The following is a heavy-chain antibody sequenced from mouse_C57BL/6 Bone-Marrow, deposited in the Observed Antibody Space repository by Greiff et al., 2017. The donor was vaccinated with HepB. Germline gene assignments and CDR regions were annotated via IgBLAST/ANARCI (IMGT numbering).Heavy chain of an antibody. V-gene: IGHV1-59*01. D-gene: IGHD2-5*01. CDR3: ARSSGYYSNFLYYFDY. CDR2: IDPSDSYT. J-gene: IGHJ2*01. Sequence: QVQLQQPGAELVRPGTSVKLSCKASGYTFTSYWMHWVKQRPGQGLEWIGVIDPSDSYTNYNQKFKGKATLTVDTSSSTAYMQLSSLTSEDSAVYYCARSSGYYSNFLYYFDYWGQGTTLTGSS. CDR1: GYTFTSYW.